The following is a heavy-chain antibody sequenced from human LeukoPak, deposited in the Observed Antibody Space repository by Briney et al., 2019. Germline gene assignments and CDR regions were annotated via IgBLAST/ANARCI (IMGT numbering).Heavy chain of an antibody. CDR1: GFLLTDYG. CDR2: ISYDESDK. D-gene: IGHD6-13*01. Sequence: GGSLRLSCAASGFLLTDYGMRWVRQAPGKGLEWLSMISYDESDKFYADSVRGRFTISRDTSRNTLYLQMYSLRVEDTAVYFCAKDRSNTWSFDSWGQGTLVTVSS. CDR3: AKDRSNTWSFDS. V-gene: IGHV3-30*18. J-gene: IGHJ4*02.